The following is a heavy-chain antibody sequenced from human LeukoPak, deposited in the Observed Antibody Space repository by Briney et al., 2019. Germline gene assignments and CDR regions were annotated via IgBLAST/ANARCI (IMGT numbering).Heavy chain of an antibody. D-gene: IGHD2-8*01. J-gene: IGHJ4*02. CDR1: GGSFNEYY. Sequence: PSETLSLTCGVYGGSFNEYYWTFIRQAPGKGLEWIGEVIHSGRTNYNPTLKNRITISVDTSKNQFSLKLSSVTAADTAVYYCARGVLVMVYAAFDCWGQGTPVTVSS. CDR3: ARGVLVMVYAAFDC. V-gene: IGHV4-34*01. CDR2: VIHSGRT.